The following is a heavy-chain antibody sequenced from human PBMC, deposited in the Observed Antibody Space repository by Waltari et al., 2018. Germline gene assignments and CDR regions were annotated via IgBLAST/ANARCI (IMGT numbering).Heavy chain of an antibody. D-gene: IGHD6-13*01. CDR3: ARVSLIAAAGEGLVDY. Sequence: QVQLQQWGAGLLKPSETLSLTCAVYGGSFSGYYWSWIRQPPGKGLEWIGEINHSGSTNSNPSLTSRVTISVDTSKNQFSLKLSSVTAADTAVYYCARVSLIAAAGEGLVDYWGQGTLVTVSS. CDR1: GGSFSGYY. V-gene: IGHV4-34*01. CDR2: INHSGST. J-gene: IGHJ4*02.